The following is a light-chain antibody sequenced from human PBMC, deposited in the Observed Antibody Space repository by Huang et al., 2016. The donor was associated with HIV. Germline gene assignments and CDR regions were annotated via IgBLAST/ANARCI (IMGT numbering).Light chain of an antibody. CDR1: QSISNY. J-gene: IGKJ3*01. Sequence: DIQMTQSPSSLSASVGDRVTITCRASQSISNYLNWYQQKPGKAPNLLIYAASSWQSGVPSRFSGSGSGTDFTLTISSLQPEDFATYYCLQSYSTPLFGPGTKVDMK. CDR3: LQSYSTPL. CDR2: AAS. V-gene: IGKV1-39*01.